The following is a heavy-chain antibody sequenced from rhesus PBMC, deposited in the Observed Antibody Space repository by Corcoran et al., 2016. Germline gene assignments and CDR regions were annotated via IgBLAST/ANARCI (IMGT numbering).Heavy chain of an antibody. Sequence: EVQLVESGGGLVQPGGSLRLCCVASGFTFSSYGMPWVRQAPGKGMEGVDVIAYDGSKKYYADSVKDRFTITRDNSKSMLYLQMTNLKLEDTAVYYCARGGYSSWSSVYWGQGVLVTVSS. CDR1: GFTFSSYG. CDR2: IAYDGSKK. V-gene: IGHV3-54*02. CDR3: ARGGYSSWSSVY. J-gene: IGHJ4*01. D-gene: IGHD6-13*01.